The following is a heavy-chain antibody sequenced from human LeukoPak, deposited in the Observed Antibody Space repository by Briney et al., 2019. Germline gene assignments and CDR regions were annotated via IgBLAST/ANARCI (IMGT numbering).Heavy chain of an antibody. V-gene: IGHV3-21*01. CDR1: GFTFSSYS. J-gene: IGHJ5*02. CDR2: ISSSSSYI. D-gene: IGHD5-12*01. Sequence: GGSLRLSCAASGFTFSSYSMNWVRQAPGKGLEWVSSISSSSSYIYCADSVKGRFTISRDNAKNSLYLQMNSLRAEDTAVYYCARDSSEATISSFDPWGQGTLVTVSS. CDR3: ARDSSEATISSFDP.